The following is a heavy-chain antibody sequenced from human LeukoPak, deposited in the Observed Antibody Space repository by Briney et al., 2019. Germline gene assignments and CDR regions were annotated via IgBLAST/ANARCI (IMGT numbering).Heavy chain of an antibody. V-gene: IGHV3-30*02. CDR1: GFTFSSYG. CDR2: IRYDGSNK. J-gene: IGHJ4*02. Sequence: PGGSLRLSCAASGFTFSSYGMHWVRQAPGKGLEWVAFIRYDGSNKYYADSVKGRFTISRDNSKNTLCLQMNSLRAEDTAVYYCAKDMRPIVVVPAAMRPDYWGQGTLVTVSS. CDR3: AKDMRPIVVVPAAMRPDY. D-gene: IGHD2-2*01.